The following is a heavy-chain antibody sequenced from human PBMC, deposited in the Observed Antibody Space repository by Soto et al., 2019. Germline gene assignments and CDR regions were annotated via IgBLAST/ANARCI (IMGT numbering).Heavy chain of an antibody. CDR2: IGTAGDT. J-gene: IGHJ6*02. CDR1: GFTFSSYD. Sequence: GGSLRLSCAASGFTFSSYDMHWVRQATGKGLEWVSAIGTAGDTYYPGSVKGRFTISRENAKNSLYLQMNSLRAEDTAVYYCARGNNKSGWYRDYYYYGMDVWGQGTTVTVSS. CDR3: ARGNNKSGWYRDYYYYGMDV. V-gene: IGHV3-13*01. D-gene: IGHD6-19*01.